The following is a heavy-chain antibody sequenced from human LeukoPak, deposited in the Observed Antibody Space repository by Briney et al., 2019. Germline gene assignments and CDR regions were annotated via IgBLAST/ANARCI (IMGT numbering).Heavy chain of an antibody. J-gene: IGHJ4*02. Sequence: GESLKISCKGSGYSFTSYWIGWVRQMPGKGLEWMGITYPGDSDTRYSPSFQGQVTISADKSISTAYLQWSSLKASDTAMYYCARAYYYDSSGYLYYFDYWGQGTLVTVSS. CDR2: TYPGDSDT. CDR3: ARAYYYDSSGYLYYFDY. D-gene: IGHD3-22*01. CDR1: GYSFTSYW. V-gene: IGHV5-51*01.